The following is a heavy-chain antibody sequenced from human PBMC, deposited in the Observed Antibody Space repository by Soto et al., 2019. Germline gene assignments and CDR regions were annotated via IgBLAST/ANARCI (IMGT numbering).Heavy chain of an antibody. V-gene: IGHV3-48*01. CDR1: GFTFSTYS. J-gene: IGHJ4*02. Sequence: EVQLVESGGGLVQPGGSLRLSCAASGFTFSTYSMTWVRLAPGKGLEWISYISSSGGTIYYGDSVKGRFTISRDNAKNSLYLQMNSLRAEDTAVYYCARDPTFAYYFDYWGQGTLVTVSS. D-gene: IGHD3-3*01. CDR2: ISSSGGTI. CDR3: ARDPTFAYYFDY.